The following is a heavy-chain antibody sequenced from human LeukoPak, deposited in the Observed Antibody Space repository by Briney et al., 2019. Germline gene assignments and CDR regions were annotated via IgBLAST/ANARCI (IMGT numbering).Heavy chain of an antibody. V-gene: IGHV3-20*04. CDR3: ARDAHFGGVFDI. Sequence: RPGGSLRLSCAASGFTFDDYAMSWVRQAPGKGMQWVSGINWNGGSTGYVDSVKGRFAISRDNAQNSLYLQMNSLRGEDTALYYCARDAHFGGVFDIWGQGTMVTVSS. J-gene: IGHJ3*02. CDR2: INWNGGST. CDR1: GFTFDDYA. D-gene: IGHD2-21*01.